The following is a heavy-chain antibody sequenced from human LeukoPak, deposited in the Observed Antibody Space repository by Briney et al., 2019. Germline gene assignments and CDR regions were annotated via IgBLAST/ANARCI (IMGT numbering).Heavy chain of an antibody. Sequence: SETLSLTCSVSGGSISSGSYYWSWIRQPAGKGLEWIGRIYSSGGTNYNPSLKSRVTISRDTSKNHFSLELSSVTAADTAVYYCARVAGYYYYYMDVWGKGTTVTISS. V-gene: IGHV4-61*02. J-gene: IGHJ6*03. CDR1: GGSISSGSYY. CDR3: ARVAGYYYYYMDV. D-gene: IGHD6-19*01. CDR2: IYSSGGT.